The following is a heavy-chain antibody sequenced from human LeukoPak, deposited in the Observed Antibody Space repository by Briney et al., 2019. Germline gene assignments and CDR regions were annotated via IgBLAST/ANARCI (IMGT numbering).Heavy chain of an antibody. D-gene: IGHD4-17*01. Sequence: ASVKVSCKASGYTFTSYYMHWVRQAPGQGLEWMGIINPSGGSTSYAQKFQGRVTMTRDTSTSTVYMELSSLRSEDTAVYYCASSGGGGDYDYYFDYWGQGTLVTVSS. CDR2: INPSGGST. CDR3: ASSGGGGDYDYYFDY. CDR1: GYTFTSYY. J-gene: IGHJ4*02. V-gene: IGHV1-46*01.